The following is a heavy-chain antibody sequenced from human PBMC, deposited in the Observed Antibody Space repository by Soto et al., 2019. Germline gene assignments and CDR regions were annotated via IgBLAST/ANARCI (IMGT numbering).Heavy chain of an antibody. CDR1: GFSFNTYE. V-gene: IGHV3-48*03. Sequence: EVQLVESGGGLVQPGGSLRLSCAASGFSFNTYEMNWVRQAPGKGLEWVSYISSSGSIIYYADSVKGRFTVSRDNGKNSLYLQMNSLRAEDTAVYYCAYGGSWDYWGQGTQVTVSS. D-gene: IGHD1-26*01. J-gene: IGHJ4*02. CDR2: ISSSGSII. CDR3: AYGGSWDY.